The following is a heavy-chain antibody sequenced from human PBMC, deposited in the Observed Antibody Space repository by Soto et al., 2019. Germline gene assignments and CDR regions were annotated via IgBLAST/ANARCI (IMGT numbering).Heavy chain of an antibody. CDR3: TTDRGRRAGSDQDY. Sequence: EVQLVESGGGLVKPGGSLRLSCAASGFTFSDAWMSWVRQAPGKGLEWVGRIKSKTDGGTTDYAAPVKGRFTISRDDSKDTLYLQMNGLKTDVTAVYYCTTDRGRRAGSDQDYWGQGTLVTPSS. V-gene: IGHV3-15*01. D-gene: IGHD2-2*01. CDR2: IKSKTDGGTT. J-gene: IGHJ4*02. CDR1: GFTFSDAW.